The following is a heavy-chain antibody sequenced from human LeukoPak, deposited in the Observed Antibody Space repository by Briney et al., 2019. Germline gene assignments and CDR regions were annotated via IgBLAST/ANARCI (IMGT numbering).Heavy chain of an antibody. CDR3: ARDQIRFLEWLCHFDY. CDR2: ISSSSSYI. Sequence: GGSLRLSCAASGFTFSSYSMNWVHQAPGKGLEWVSSISSSSSYIYYADSVKGRFTISRDNAKNSLYLQMNSLRAEDTAVYYCARDQIRFLEWLCHFDYWGQGTLVTVSS. D-gene: IGHD3-3*01. J-gene: IGHJ4*02. CDR1: GFTFSSYS. V-gene: IGHV3-21*01.